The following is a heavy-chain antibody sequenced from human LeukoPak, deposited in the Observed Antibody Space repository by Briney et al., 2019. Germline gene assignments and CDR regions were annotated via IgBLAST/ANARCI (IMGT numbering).Heavy chain of an antibody. CDR1: GYTFTSYA. J-gene: IGHJ4*02. Sequence: SVKVSCKASGYTFTSYAISWVRQAPGQGLEWMGGIIPTFGTANYAQKFQGRVTITADESTSTAYMELSSLRSEDTAVYYCARARGYSYGYYFDYWGQGTLVTVSS. V-gene: IGHV1-69*13. CDR2: IIPTFGTA. CDR3: ARARGYSYGYYFDY. D-gene: IGHD5-18*01.